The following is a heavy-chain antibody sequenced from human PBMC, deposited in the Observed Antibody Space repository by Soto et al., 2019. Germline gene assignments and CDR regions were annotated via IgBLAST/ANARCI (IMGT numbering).Heavy chain of an antibody. J-gene: IGHJ4*02. CDR2: IYYSGST. D-gene: IGHD4-17*01. V-gene: IGHV4-39*01. CDR3: ARHRMTTVTVDY. Sequence: QLQLQESGPRLVKPSETLSLTCTVSGGSISSSSYYWGWIRQPPGKGLEWIGSIYYSGSTYYNPSLKSRVTISVDTSKNQFSLKLSSVTAADTAVYYCARHRMTTVTVDYWGQGTLVTVSS. CDR1: GGSISSSSYY.